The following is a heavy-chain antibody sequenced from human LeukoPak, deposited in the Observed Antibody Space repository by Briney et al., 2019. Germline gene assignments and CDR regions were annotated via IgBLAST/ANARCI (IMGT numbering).Heavy chain of an antibody. D-gene: IGHD3-22*01. CDR1: GFTFSSYN. CDR3: ARDGYSYASDH. CDR2: ISSDGTAT. J-gene: IGHJ5*02. V-gene: IGHV3-7*01. Sequence: GGSLRLSCAASGFTFSSYNMNWVRQAPGRGLEWVAHISSDGTATWYVDSVKGRFAISRDNAKNSLYLQLNSLRAEDTAVYYCARDGYSYASDHWGQGALVTVSS.